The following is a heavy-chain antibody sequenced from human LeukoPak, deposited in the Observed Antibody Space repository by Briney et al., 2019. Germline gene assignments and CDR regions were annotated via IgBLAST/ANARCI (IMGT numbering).Heavy chain of an antibody. J-gene: IGHJ4*02. CDR3: ARDVLGLVRVPEGYFDH. CDR2: ISYDGSNK. V-gene: IGHV3-30*04. CDR1: GFTFSSYA. Sequence: GGSLRLSCAASGFTFSSYAMHWVRQAPGKGLEWVAVISYDGSNKYYADSVKGRFTISRDNSKNTLYLQMNSLRAEDTAVYYCARDVLGLVRVPEGYFDHWGQGTLVTVSS. D-gene: IGHD3-10*01.